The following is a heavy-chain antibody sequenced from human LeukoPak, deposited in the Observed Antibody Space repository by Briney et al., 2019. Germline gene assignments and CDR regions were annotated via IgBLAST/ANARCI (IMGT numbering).Heavy chain of an antibody. CDR1: GLTFRSYW. CDR2: INQEGSEK. V-gene: IGHV3-7*01. D-gene: IGHD5-24*01. Sequence: PGGSLRLSCAVSGLTFRSYWISWVRQAPGKGLEWVANINQEGSEKYFVDSVRGRFTISRDNAKNSLHQQMNSLRAEDTAVYYCARERDGRFFDYWGQGTLVTVSS. J-gene: IGHJ4*02. CDR3: ARERDGRFFDY.